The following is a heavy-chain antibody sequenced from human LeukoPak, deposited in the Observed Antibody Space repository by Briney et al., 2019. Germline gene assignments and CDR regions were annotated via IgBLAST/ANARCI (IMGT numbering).Heavy chain of an antibody. Sequence: GGSLRLSCAASGFTFSNAWMSWVRQAPGKGLEWLGRIKIKTDGGTTDYAAPVKGRFTISRDDSKNTLYLQMNSLKTDDTAVYYCTTDGGAALIRAYYYYYYMDVWGKGTTVTVSS. CDR2: IKIKTDGGTT. D-gene: IGHD3-10*01. V-gene: IGHV3-15*01. J-gene: IGHJ6*03. CDR3: TTDGGAALIRAYYYYYYMDV. CDR1: GFTFSNAW.